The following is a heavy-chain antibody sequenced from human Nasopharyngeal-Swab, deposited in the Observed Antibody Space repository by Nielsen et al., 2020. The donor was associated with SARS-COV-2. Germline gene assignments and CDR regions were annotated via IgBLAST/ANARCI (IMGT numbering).Heavy chain of an antibody. V-gene: IGHV3-48*03. Sequence: GESLKISCAASGFTFSSYEMNWVRQAPGKGPEWVSYISSSGNTLYYADSVKGRFTVSRDNAKNSLFLHLGSLRAEDTAVYYCAREGYGDSSFYFDYWGQGTLVTVSS. J-gene: IGHJ4*02. CDR2: ISSSGNTL. CDR1: GFTFSSYE. CDR3: AREGYGDSSFYFDY. D-gene: IGHD4-17*01.